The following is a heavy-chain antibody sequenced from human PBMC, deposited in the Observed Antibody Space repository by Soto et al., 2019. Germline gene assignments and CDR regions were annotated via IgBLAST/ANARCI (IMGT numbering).Heavy chain of an antibody. Sequence: SETLSLTCAVSGYSITSDYYWGWIRQPPGKGLEWIGSIYSGSTYYNPSLKSRVTISVDTSKNRFSLRLTSVTAADTAMYYCAKKGYYPSGKINLFDSWGQGTLVTVSS. D-gene: IGHD3-10*01. J-gene: IGHJ4*02. CDR2: IYSGST. CDR1: GYSITSDYY. CDR3: AKKGYYPSGKINLFDS. V-gene: IGHV4-38-2*01.